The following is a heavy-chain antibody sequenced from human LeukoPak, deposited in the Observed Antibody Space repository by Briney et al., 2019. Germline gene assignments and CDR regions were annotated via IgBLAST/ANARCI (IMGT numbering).Heavy chain of an antibody. CDR2: IKQVGSEK. CDR3: ARGLTAPDY. Sequence: GGSLRLSCAASGFTFSTYWMNWVRQAPGKGLEWVANIKQVGSEKYYVDSVKGRFTISRDNAKNSLYLQMNSPKAEDTAVYYCARGLTAPDYWGQGTLVTVSS. CDR1: GFTFSTYW. V-gene: IGHV3-7*04. J-gene: IGHJ4*02. D-gene: IGHD3-9*01.